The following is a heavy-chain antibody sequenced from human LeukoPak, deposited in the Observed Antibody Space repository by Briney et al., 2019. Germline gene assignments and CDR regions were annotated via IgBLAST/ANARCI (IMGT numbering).Heavy chain of an antibody. CDR1: GYTFTGYY. Sequence: ASVKVSCKASGYTFTGYYMHWVRQAPGQGLEWMGWINPNSGGTYSAQIFQGRATMTRDTSITTAYMELSRLRSDDTAVYYCAREHDILTGQYFDYWGQGTLVTVSS. V-gene: IGHV1-2*02. CDR3: AREHDILTGQYFDY. CDR2: INPNSGGT. D-gene: IGHD3-9*01. J-gene: IGHJ4*02.